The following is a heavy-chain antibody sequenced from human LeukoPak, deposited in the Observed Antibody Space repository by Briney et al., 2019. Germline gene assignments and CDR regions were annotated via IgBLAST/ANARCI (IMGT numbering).Heavy chain of an antibody. J-gene: IGHJ4*02. CDR3: ARGLEEWLPDGPFDY. V-gene: IGHV1-2*02. Sequence: ASVKVSCKASGYTFTGYYIHWVRQAPGQGLEWVGWINPNSGGTNYAQKFQGRVSVTRDTSISTAYMELSGLSSDDTAVYYCARGLEEWLPDGPFDYWGQGTLVTVSS. CDR1: GYTFTGYY. CDR2: INPNSGGT. D-gene: IGHD6-19*01.